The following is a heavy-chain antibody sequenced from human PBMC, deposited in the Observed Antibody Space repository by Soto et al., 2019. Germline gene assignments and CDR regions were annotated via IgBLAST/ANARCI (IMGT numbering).Heavy chain of an antibody. CDR2: IWYDGSNK. CDR3: ARDRRDGYKSGVGPFDY. J-gene: IGHJ4*02. Sequence: QVQLVESGGGVVQPGRSLRLSCVASGFTFSSYGMHWVRQAPGKGLEWVAVIWYDGSNKYYADSVKGRFTISRDNSKNTLYLQMNSLRAEDTAVCYCARDRRDGYKSGVGPFDYWGQGTLVTVSS. V-gene: IGHV3-33*01. D-gene: IGHD5-12*01. CDR1: GFTFSSYG.